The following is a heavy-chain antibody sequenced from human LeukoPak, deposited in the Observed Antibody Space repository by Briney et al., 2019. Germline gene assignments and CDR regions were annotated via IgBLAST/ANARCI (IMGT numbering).Heavy chain of an antibody. Sequence: PGGSLRLSCAASGFTFRSYAMSWVRQAPGKGLEWGSSISGSGGSTYYADSVKGRFTISRNNSKNTLYLQMNSLRAEDTAIYYCAKEGYSSGPVDFDYWGQGTLVTVSS. CDR3: AKEGYSSGPVDFDY. V-gene: IGHV3-23*01. D-gene: IGHD5-18*01. J-gene: IGHJ4*02. CDR1: GFTFRSYA. CDR2: ISGSGGST.